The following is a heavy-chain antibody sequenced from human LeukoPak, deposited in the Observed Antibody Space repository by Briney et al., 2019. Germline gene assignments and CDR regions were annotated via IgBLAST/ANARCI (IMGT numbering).Heavy chain of an antibody. V-gene: IGHV1-2*02. J-gene: IGHJ3*02. Sequence: ASVKVSCKASGYTFTSYAFSWVRQAPGQGLEWMGWINPKSGGTVYAQKFQGRVTMTRDTSSSTAYMELSRLRFDDTVVYYCARGPRITIFGVVMANDAFDIWGQGTMVTVSS. D-gene: IGHD3-3*01. CDR1: GYTFTSYA. CDR2: INPKSGGT. CDR3: ARGPRITIFGVVMANDAFDI.